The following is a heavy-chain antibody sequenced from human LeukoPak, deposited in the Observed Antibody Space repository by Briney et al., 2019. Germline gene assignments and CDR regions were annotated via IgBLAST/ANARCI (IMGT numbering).Heavy chain of an antibody. Sequence: AGGSLRLSCAASGFTFRSNGMHWVRQAPGKGLEWVATIWFDGSNKYYADSVKGRFTISRDNSKNTLYLQMNSLRAEDTAMYYCTRIWGSYSDYWGQGTLVTVSS. CDR3: TRIWGSYSDY. V-gene: IGHV3-33*08. CDR1: GFTFRSNG. D-gene: IGHD3-16*01. CDR2: IWFDGSNK. J-gene: IGHJ4*02.